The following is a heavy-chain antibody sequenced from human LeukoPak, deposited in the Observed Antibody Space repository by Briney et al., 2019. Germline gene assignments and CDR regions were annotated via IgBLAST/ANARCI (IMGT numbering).Heavy chain of an antibody. D-gene: IGHD4-17*01. CDR3: TKDPNGDYVGAFDP. J-gene: IGHJ5*02. CDR2: ITGNHGAT. CDR1: GFPFRCFA. Sequence: GGSLTLSCAAAGFPFRCFAMPWLRQAPGKGLEWVSSITGNHGATYNIDSAKGRFTLSRDNSQNTLYLQINSLRAEDTAVYYCTKDPNGDYVGAFDPWGQGTLVTVSS. V-gene: IGHV3-23*01.